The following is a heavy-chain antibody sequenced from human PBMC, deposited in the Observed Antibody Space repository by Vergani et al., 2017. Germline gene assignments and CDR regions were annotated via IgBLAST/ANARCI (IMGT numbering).Heavy chain of an antibody. CDR2: IKSTFDRGTT. Sequence: EVQLVESGGGIVKPGGSPRLSCVASGFSFRNAWMNWVRRTPGKGLEWVGRIKSTFDRGTTDYAAAVKGRFTISRDDSKNTLFLQMNGLKNEDIGVYYCTTDPRYCGDGSCYWLRDHHYYGMDVWGQGTTVTVSS. J-gene: IGHJ6*02. CDR3: TTDPRYCGDGSCYWLRDHHYYGMDV. CDR1: GFSFRNAW. D-gene: IGHD2-21*01. V-gene: IGHV3-15*07.